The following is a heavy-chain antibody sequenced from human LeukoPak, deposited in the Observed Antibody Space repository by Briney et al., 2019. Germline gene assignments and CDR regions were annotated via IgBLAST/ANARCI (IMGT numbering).Heavy chain of an antibody. CDR3: ARGGSSWYYFDY. CDR1: GGTFSSYA. J-gene: IGHJ4*02. D-gene: IGHD6-13*01. Sequence: SVKASCKASGGTFSSYAISWVRQAPGQGLEWMGGIIPIFGTANYAQKFQGRVTITADESTSTAYMELSSLRSEDTAVYYCARGGSSWYYFDYWGQGTLVTVSS. CDR2: IIPIFGTA. V-gene: IGHV1-69*13.